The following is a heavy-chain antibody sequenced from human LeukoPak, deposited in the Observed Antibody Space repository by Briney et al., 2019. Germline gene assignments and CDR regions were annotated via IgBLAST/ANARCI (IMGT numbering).Heavy chain of an antibody. Sequence: GGSLRLSCVASGFTFSSYDMHWVRRAAGRGLEWVSTVDTAGDTYYPGSVKGRFTISRENAKNSLYLEMNSLRADDTAVYYCARVAEAAAFDYWGQGTMVTVSS. J-gene: IGHJ4*02. V-gene: IGHV3-13*01. D-gene: IGHD6-13*01. CDR2: VDTAGDT. CDR3: ARVAEAAAFDY. CDR1: GFTFSSYD.